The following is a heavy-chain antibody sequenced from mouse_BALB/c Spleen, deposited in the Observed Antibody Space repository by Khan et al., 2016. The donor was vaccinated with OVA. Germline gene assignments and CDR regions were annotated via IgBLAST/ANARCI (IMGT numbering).Heavy chain of an antibody. CDR2: VNPNTGGS. Sequence: EVQLQQSGPDLVKPGASVKISCKASGYSFTLYYMTWVKQSHGKSLAWIGRVNPNTGGSDYNQEFKGKAILTVDKSSNTAYMELHSLTSEDSAVYYCARGYGFFAYWGQGTLVTVSA. V-gene: IGHV1-26*01. D-gene: IGHD1-2*01. CDR3: ARGYGFFAY. CDR1: GYSFTLYY. J-gene: IGHJ3*01.